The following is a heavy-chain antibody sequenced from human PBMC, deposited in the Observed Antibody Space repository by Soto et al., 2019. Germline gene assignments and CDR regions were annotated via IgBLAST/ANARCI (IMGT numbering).Heavy chain of an antibody. D-gene: IGHD5-18*01. Sequence: QVQLVQSGAEVKKPGSSVKVSCKASGGTFSSYAISWVRQAPGQGLEWMGGIIPIFGTANYAQKFQGRVTITADKSTSTAYMELSSLRSEDTAVYYCARGPVVDTAMVTDYYYYGMVVWGQGTTVTVSS. CDR2: IIPIFGTA. V-gene: IGHV1-69*06. CDR1: GGTFSSYA. J-gene: IGHJ6*02. CDR3: ARGPVVDTAMVTDYYYYGMVV.